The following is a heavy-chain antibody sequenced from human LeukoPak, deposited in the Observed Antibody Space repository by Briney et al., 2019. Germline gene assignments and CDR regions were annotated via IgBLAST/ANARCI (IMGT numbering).Heavy chain of an antibody. CDR2: IYSGGST. CDR1: GFTVSSKY. V-gene: IGHV3-66*02. D-gene: IGHD2-2*01. J-gene: IGHJ5*02. CDR3: ARDRCSSTSCHNWFDP. Sequence: PGGSLRLSCAASGFTVSSKYMSWVRQAPGKGLEWVSVIYSGGSTYYADSVKGRFTISRDNSKNTLYLQMNSLRAEDTAVYYCARDRCSSTSCHNWFDPWGQGTLVTVSS.